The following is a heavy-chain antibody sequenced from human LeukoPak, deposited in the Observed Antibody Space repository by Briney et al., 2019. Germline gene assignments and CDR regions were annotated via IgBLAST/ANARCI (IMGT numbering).Heavy chain of an antibody. J-gene: IGHJ4*02. CDR3: ARVANGGPAAISPGSFDY. Sequence: PGGSLRLSCAASGFTFSSYSMNWVRQAPGKGLEWVSSISSSSSYIYYADSVKGRFTISRDNAKNSLYLQMNSLRAEDTAVYYCARVANGGPAAISPGSFDYWGQGTLVTVSS. CDR2: ISSSSSYI. V-gene: IGHV3-21*01. CDR1: GFTFSSYS. D-gene: IGHD2-2*02.